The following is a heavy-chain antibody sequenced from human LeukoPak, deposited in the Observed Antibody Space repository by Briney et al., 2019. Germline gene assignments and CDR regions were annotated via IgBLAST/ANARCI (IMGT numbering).Heavy chain of an antibody. Sequence: ASVKVSCKASGGTFSSYAISWVRQAPGKGLEWMGGLHPEDGGTIYTQKFQGRVTMTEDTSTDTAYMELSSLRSEDTAVYYCARVRATGQYYFGMDVWGQGTPVTVSS. V-gene: IGHV1-24*01. CDR3: ARVRATGQYYFGMDV. J-gene: IGHJ6*02. D-gene: IGHD1-1*01. CDR2: LHPEDGGT. CDR1: GGTFSSYA.